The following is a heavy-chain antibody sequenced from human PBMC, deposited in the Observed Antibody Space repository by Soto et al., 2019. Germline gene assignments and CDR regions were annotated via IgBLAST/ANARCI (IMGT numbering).Heavy chain of an antibody. Sequence: LQSGGGVVQPGESLRLSCAASGFSLRDHALSWVRQAAGGGLEWVSGISGSEDRTNYADFVRGRFIISKDRAKNTLYLDMSGLRADDTAVYFCGRTYTGGWGQGTLVTVSS. J-gene: IGHJ4*02. CDR1: GFSLRDHA. V-gene: IGHV3-23*01. D-gene: IGHD3-10*01. CDR2: ISGSEDRT. CDR3: GRTYTGG.